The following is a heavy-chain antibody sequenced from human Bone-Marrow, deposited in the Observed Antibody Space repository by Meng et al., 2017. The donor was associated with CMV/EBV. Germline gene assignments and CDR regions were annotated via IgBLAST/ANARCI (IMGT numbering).Heavy chain of an antibody. J-gene: IGHJ4*02. CDR2: ISSSGSTI. D-gene: IGHD5-18*01. V-gene: IGHV3-48*03. CDR1: GFTFSSYE. CDR3: ASLNPGGYSYGYYFDY. Sequence: GESLKISCAASGFTFSSYEMNWVRQAPGKGLEWVSYISSSGSTIYYADSVKGRFTISRDNAKNSLYLQMNSLRAEDTAVYYCASLNPGGYSYGYYFDYWGQGTLVTVSS.